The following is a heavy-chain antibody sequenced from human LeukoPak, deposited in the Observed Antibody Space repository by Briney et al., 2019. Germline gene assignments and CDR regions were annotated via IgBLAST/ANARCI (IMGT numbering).Heavy chain of an antibody. D-gene: IGHD3-22*01. CDR1: GFTFSSYG. CDR3: ANDRKRGYHYDTFDY. CDR2: IWYDGSNK. J-gene: IGHJ4*02. V-gene: IGHV3-33*06. Sequence: GRSLRLSCVASGFTFSSYGMHWVRQAPGKGLEWVAVIWYDGSNKYYADSVKGRFTISRDNSKNTLYLQMNSLRAEDTAVYYCANDRKRGYHYDTFDYWGQGTLVTVSS.